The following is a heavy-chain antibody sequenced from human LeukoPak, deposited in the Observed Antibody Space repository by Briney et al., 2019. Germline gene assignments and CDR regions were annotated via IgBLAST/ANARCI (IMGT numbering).Heavy chain of an antibody. CDR2: IYYSGST. D-gene: IGHD4-17*01. CDR3: ARGDYGDYEYYFAY. V-gene: IGHV4-59*01. Sequence: SETLSLTCTVSGGSISSYYWSWIRQPPGKGLEWIGYIYYSGSTNYNPSLKSRVTISVDTSKNQFSLKLSSVTAADTAVYYCARGDYGDYEYYFAYWGQGTLVTVSS. CDR1: GGSISSYY. J-gene: IGHJ4*02.